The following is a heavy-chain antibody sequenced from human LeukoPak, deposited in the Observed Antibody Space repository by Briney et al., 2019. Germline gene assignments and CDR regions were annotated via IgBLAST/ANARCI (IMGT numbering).Heavy chain of an antibody. CDR3: AREQQTGYDGITIFGVGLYGMDV. CDR1: GFSVSSSY. V-gene: IGHV3-53*01. CDR2: FYRGDTT. Sequence: GGSLRLSCAASGFSVSSSYMYWVRQAPGKGLEWVSFFYRGDTTYYAESVRGRFTISRDNAKNSLYLQMNSLRAEDTAVYYCAREQQTGYDGITIFGVGLYGMDVWGQGTTVTVSS. D-gene: IGHD3-3*01. J-gene: IGHJ6*02.